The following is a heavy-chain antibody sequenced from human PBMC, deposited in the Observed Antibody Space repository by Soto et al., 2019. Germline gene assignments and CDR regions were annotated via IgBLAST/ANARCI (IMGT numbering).Heavy chain of an antibody. D-gene: IGHD5-12*01. Sequence: SGGSLRLSCAASGFTCDDYGMSWVRQAPGKGLEWVSGINWNGGSTGYADSVKGRFTISRDNAKNSLYLQMNSLRAEDTALYYCARDLSGYVPFDYWGQGTLVTVSS. V-gene: IGHV3-20*04. CDR3: ARDLSGYVPFDY. J-gene: IGHJ4*02. CDR1: GFTCDDYG. CDR2: INWNGGST.